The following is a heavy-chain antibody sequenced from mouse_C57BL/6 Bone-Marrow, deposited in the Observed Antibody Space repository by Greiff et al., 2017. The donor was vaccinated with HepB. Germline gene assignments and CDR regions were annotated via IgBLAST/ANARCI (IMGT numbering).Heavy chain of an antibody. V-gene: IGHV2-9-1*01. Sequence: QVQLKQSGPGLVAPSQSLSITCTVSGFSLTSYAISWVRQPPGKGLEWLGVIWTGGGTNYNSALKSRLSISKDNSKSQVFLKMNSLQTDDTARYYCAREASYYGSSYWYFDVWGTGTTVTVSS. CDR1: GFSLTSYA. CDR2: IWTGGGT. J-gene: IGHJ1*03. D-gene: IGHD1-1*01. CDR3: AREASYYGSSYWYFDV.